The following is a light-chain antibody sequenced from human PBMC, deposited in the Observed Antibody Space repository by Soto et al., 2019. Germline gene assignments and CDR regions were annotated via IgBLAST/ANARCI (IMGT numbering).Light chain of an antibody. V-gene: IGLV2-14*01. CDR3: SSYTSSSHVV. J-gene: IGLJ2*01. CDR2: DVS. CDR1: SSDVGGYNY. Sequence: QSALTQPASVSGSPGQSITISCTGTSSDVGGYNYVSWYQQHPGKAPKLMIYDVSNRPSGVSNRFSGSKSGNTASLTISGXXXXXXXDYYCSSYTSSSHVVFGGGTKVTV.